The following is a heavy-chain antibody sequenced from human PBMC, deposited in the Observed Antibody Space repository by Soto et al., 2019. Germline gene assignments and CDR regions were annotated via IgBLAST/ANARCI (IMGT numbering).Heavy chain of an antibody. Sequence: QVQLVQSGAEVKKPGASVKVSCKASGYTFTSHGINWVRQAPGQGLELMGWISAYNGDTKYEQKFQGRVTMTTDASSSQAYMELKGLGSDDTAVYFCARDPSNTRGHRIWFDPWGQGTQVNVSS. V-gene: IGHV1-18*04. CDR1: GYTFTSHG. CDR2: ISAYNGDT. J-gene: IGHJ5*02. CDR3: ARDPSNTRGHRIWFDP. D-gene: IGHD2-2*02.